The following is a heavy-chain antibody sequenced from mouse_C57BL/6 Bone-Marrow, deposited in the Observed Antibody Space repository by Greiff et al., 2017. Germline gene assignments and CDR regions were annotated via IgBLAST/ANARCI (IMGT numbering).Heavy chain of an antibody. CDR3: ARRMGPYAMDY. CDR2: IHPNSGST. J-gene: IGHJ4*01. Sequence: QVQLQPPGAELVKPGASVKLSCKASGYTFTSYWMHWVKQRPGQGLEWIGMIHPNSGSTNYNEKFKSKATLTVDKSSSTAYMQLSSLTSEDSAVYYCARRMGPYAMDYWGQGTSVTVSS. CDR1: GYTFTSYW. V-gene: IGHV1-64*01.